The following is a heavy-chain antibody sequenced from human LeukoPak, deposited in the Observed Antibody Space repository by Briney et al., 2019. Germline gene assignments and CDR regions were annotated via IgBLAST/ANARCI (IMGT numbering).Heavy chain of an antibody. CDR2: LNPSGGST. CDR3: ARGNSGWSLDS. V-gene: IGHV1-46*01. J-gene: IGHJ4*02. Sequence: ASVKVSCKASGGTFSSYAISWVRQAPGQGLEWMGILNPSGGSTSYAQKFQGRVTMTRDTSTSTVYMDLSSLRSEDTAVYYCARGNSGWSLDSCGQGTLVTVSS. CDR1: GGTFSSYA. D-gene: IGHD1-7*01.